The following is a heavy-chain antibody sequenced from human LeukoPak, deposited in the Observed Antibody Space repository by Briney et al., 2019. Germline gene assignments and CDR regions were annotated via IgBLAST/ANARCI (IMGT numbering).Heavy chain of an antibody. J-gene: IGHJ4*02. CDR3: ARGTKYNWNYGGYYFDY. CDR2: IYSGGST. V-gene: IGHV3-53*01. CDR1: GFTFSSYA. D-gene: IGHD1-7*01. Sequence: PGGSLRPSCAASGFTFSSYAMSWVRQAPGKGLEWVSVIYSGGSTYYADSVKGRFTISRDNSKNTLYLQMNSLRAEDTAVYYCARGTKYNWNYGGYYFDYWGQGTLVTVSS.